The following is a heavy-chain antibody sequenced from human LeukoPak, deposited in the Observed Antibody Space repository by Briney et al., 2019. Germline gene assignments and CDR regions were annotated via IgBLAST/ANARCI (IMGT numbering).Heavy chain of an antibody. CDR1: GYIFTNDC. CDR3: ARQSRDGSKTRGDYFDS. V-gene: IGHV5-51*01. Sequence: GESLKISCQVAGYIFTNDCIGWVRQMPGKGLESMGIIYPADSDTTYSPSFEGQVTISADKSIDTVYLQWSSLKASDTATYYCARQSRDGSKTRGDYFDSWGHGTLVTVSS. D-gene: IGHD3-10*01. J-gene: IGHJ4*01. CDR2: IYPADSDT.